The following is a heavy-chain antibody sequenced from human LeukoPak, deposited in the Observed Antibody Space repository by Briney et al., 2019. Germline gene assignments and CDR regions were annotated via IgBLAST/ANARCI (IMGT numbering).Heavy chain of an antibody. CDR1: GYSISSGYY. V-gene: IGHV4-38-2*02. CDR3: ARLSVIVGADFDY. CDR2: IYHSGST. D-gene: IGHD1-26*01. Sequence: PSETLSLTCTVSGYSISSGYYWGWIRQPPGKGLEWIGSIYHSGSTYYNPSLKSRVTISVDTSKNQFSLKLSSVTAADTAVYYCARLSVIVGADFDYWGQGTLVTVSS. J-gene: IGHJ4*02.